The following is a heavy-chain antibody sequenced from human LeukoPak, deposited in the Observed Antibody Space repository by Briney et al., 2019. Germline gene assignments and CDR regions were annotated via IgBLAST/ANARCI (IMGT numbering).Heavy chain of an antibody. V-gene: IGHV1-69*04. CDR2: TIPILGIA. CDR3: ARDPSITIFGVSPKPPYYYYGMDV. Sequence: SVKVSCKASGGTFSSYAISLVRQAPGQGLEWMGRTIPILGIANYAQKFQGRVTITADKSTSTAYMELSSLRSEDTAVYYCARDPSITIFGVSPKPPYYYYGMDVWGQGTTVTVSS. CDR1: GGTFSSYA. D-gene: IGHD3-3*01. J-gene: IGHJ6*02.